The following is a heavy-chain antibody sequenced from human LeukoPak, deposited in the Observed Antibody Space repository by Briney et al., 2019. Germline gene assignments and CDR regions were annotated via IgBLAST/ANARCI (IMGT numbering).Heavy chain of an antibody. V-gene: IGHV5-51*01. CDR3: ARVSSGTYWRHYFDY. Sequence: GESLKISCKGSGYTFTNYWIGWVRQMPGKGLEWMGIIYPGDSDTRYSPSFQGQVTMSADKSFSTAYLQWSSLKASDTAMYYCARVSSGTYWRHYFDYWGQGTLVSVSS. J-gene: IGHJ4*02. CDR1: GYTFTNYW. D-gene: IGHD3-10*01. CDR2: IYPGDSDT.